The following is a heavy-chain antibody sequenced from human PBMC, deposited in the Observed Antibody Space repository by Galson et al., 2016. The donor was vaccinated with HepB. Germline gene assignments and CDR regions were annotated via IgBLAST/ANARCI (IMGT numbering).Heavy chain of an antibody. CDR2: IWSDGSNK. Sequence: SLRLSCAASGFTLSSFGMHWVRQAPGKGLEWVALIWSDGSNKYYADSVKGRFTISRDNSKNTLYLQMNSLRAEDTAVYYCAKEGRTYYDILTGYPDNWFDPWGQGTLVTVSS. V-gene: IGHV3-30*02. CDR1: GFTLSSFG. CDR3: AKEGRTYYDILTGYPDNWFDP. J-gene: IGHJ5*02. D-gene: IGHD3-9*01.